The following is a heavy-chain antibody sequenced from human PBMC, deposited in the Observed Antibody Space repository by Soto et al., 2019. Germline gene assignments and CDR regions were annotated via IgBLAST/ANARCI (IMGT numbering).Heavy chain of an antibody. V-gene: IGHV4-30-2*01. CDR1: GGSISSGGYS. CDR3: ASEVRGAPHY. CDR2: IYHSGST. J-gene: IGHJ4*02. Sequence: PSETLSLTCAVSGGSISSGGYSWSWIRQPPGKGLEWIGYIYHSGSTYDNPSLKSRVTISVDRSKNQFSLKLSSVTAADTAVYYCASEVRGAPHYWGQGTLVTVSS. D-gene: IGHD3-10*01.